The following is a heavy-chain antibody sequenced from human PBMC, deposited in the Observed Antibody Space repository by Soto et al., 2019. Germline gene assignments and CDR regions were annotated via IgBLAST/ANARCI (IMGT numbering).Heavy chain of an antibody. J-gene: IGHJ3*02. CDR1: GFTFSSYS. CDR2: ISSSSSYI. Sequence: EVQLVESGGGLVKPGGSLRLSCAASGFTFSSYSMNWVRRAPGKGLEWVSSISSSSSYIYYADSVKGRFTISRDNAKNSLYLQMNSLRAEDTAVYYCAFLAAAGTGYDAFDIWGQGTMVTVSS. CDR3: AFLAAAGTGYDAFDI. D-gene: IGHD6-13*01. V-gene: IGHV3-21*01.